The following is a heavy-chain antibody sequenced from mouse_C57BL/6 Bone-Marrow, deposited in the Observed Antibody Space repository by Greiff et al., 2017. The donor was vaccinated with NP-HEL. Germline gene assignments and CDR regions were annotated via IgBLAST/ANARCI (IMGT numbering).Heavy chain of an antibody. CDR2: IDPSDSET. CDR3: ARLGRGAY. V-gene: IGHV1-52*01. Sequence: QVQLQQPGAELVRPGSSVKLSCKASGYTFTSYWMHWVKQRPIQGLEWIGNIDPSDSETPYNQKFKDKATLPVDKSSSTAYMQRSSLTSEDSAVYYCARLGRGAYWGQGTLVTVSA. J-gene: IGHJ3*01. D-gene: IGHD4-1*01. CDR1: GYTFTSYW.